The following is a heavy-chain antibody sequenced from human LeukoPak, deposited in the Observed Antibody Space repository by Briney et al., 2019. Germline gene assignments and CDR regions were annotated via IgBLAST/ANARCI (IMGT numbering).Heavy chain of an antibody. CDR1: GFSITTGYY. Sequence: SETLSLTCTVSGFSITTGYYWARILQPPGKGLEWIVTIFRIGSTYYNPSLKSRVTISVDTSKNQFSLKLSSVTAADTALYYCARVIDVAAAGYFDSWGQGTQVTVSS. J-gene: IGHJ4*02. CDR3: ARVIDVAAAGYFDS. D-gene: IGHD6-13*01. CDR2: IFRIGST. V-gene: IGHV4-38-2*02.